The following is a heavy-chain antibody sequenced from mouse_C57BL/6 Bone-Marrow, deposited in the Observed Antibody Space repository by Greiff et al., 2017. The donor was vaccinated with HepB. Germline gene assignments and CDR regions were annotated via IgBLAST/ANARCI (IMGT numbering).Heavy chain of an antibody. V-gene: IGHV5-6*01. CDR2: ISSGGSYT. CDR1: GFTFSSYG. D-gene: IGHD1-1*01. Sequence: EVMLVESGGDLVKPGGSLKLSCAASGFTFSSYGMSWVRQTPDKRLEWVATISSGGSYTYYPDSVKGRFTISRDNAKKTLYLQMSSLKSEDTAMYYCARHEDYYGSSYPFDYWGQGTTLTVSS. CDR3: ARHEDYYGSSYPFDY. J-gene: IGHJ2*01.